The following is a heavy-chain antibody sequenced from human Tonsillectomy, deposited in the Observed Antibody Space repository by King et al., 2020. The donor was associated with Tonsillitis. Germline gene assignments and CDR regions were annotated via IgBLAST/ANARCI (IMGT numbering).Heavy chain of an antibody. V-gene: IGHV3-66*01. CDR2: IYRDGTT. Sequence: VQLVESGGGLVQPGGSLRLSCAAAGFSVSSNYMSWVRQAPGKGLEWVSVIYRDGTTYCADSVKGRFTSSRDNSKNTLYLQMNSLTAEDTAVYYCARALLAPTSAYYFYGMDVWGQGTAVTVSS. CDR3: ARALLAPTSAYYFYGMDV. CDR1: GFSVSSNY. J-gene: IGHJ6*02. D-gene: IGHD3-16*01.